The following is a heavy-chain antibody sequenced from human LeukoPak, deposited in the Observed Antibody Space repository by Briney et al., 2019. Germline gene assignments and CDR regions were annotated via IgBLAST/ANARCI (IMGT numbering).Heavy chain of an antibody. CDR1: GYSISSGYY. J-gene: IGHJ4*02. D-gene: IGHD3-10*01. Sequence: SETLSLTCTVSGYSISSGYYWSWIRQPAGKGLEWIGRIYTSGSTNYNPSLKSRVTMSVDTSKNQFSLKLSSVTAADTAVYYCARGPFIIGSGSYYDYWGQGTLVTVSS. CDR3: ARGPFIIGSGSYYDY. V-gene: IGHV4-4*07. CDR2: IYTSGST.